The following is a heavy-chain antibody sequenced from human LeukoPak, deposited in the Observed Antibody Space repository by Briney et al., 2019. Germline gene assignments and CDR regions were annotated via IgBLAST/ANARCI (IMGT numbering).Heavy chain of an antibody. D-gene: IGHD6-13*01. CDR1: GFTFSSYG. CDR2: IRYDGSNK. V-gene: IGHV3-30*02. CDR3: ASKYSSSWYVADAFDI. Sequence: PGGSLRLSCAASGFTFSSYGMHWVRQAPGKGLEWVAFIRYDGSNKYYADSVKGRFTISRDNSKNTLYLQMNSLRAEDTAVYYCASKYSSSWYVADAFDIWGQGTMVTVSS. J-gene: IGHJ3*02.